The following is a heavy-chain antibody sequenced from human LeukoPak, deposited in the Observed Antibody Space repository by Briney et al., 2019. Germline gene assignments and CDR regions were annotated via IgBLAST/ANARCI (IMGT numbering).Heavy chain of an antibody. V-gene: IGHV3-30*02. CDR3: ARTKQWLVPNDAFDI. CDR1: GFTFSRYG. J-gene: IGHJ3*02. CDR2: IRYDGTKQ. D-gene: IGHD6-19*01. Sequence: PGGSLRLSCAASGFTFSRYGMHWVRQAPDKGLEWVALIRYDGTKQDYADSVKGRVTISRDNSKNTLYLQMNSLRAEDTAVYYCARTKQWLVPNDAFDIWGQGTMVTVSS.